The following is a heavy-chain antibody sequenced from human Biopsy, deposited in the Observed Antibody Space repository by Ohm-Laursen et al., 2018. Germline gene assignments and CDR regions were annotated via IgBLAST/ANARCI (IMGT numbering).Heavy chain of an antibody. D-gene: IGHD5-24*01. J-gene: IGHJ6*02. CDR3: ARAGVGSDGTDSYYYGMDV. CDR2: ISPSGATT. Sequence: ASVKVSCKPSGCTFTAHYVHWVRQAPGQGLEWMGVISPSGATTSFSQKFQGRITMTRDTSTGTVYMDLNSLGSEDTAVYYCARAGVGSDGTDSYYYGMDVWGPGTTVTVSS. CDR1: GCTFTAHY. V-gene: IGHV1-46*01.